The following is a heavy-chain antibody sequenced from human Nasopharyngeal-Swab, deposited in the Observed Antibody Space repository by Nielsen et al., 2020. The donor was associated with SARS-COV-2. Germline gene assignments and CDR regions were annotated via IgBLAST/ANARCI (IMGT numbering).Heavy chain of an antibody. CDR3: AKDSVTTSYYYYYMDV. V-gene: IGHV3-30*18. Sequence: GESLKISCAASGFTFSSYGMHWVRQAPGKGLERVAVISYDGTYKKYADSVKGRFTISRDKSKNTLYLQINSLRGEDTAVYYCAKDSVTTSYYYYYMDVWGKGTTVTVSS. CDR2: ISYDGTYK. J-gene: IGHJ6*03. D-gene: IGHD4-11*01. CDR1: GFTFSSYG.